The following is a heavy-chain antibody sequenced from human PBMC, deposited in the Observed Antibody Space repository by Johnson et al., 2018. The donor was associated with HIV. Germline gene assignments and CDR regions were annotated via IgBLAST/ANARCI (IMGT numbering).Heavy chain of an antibody. CDR2: INWNGGSP. CDR3: ARAYNYPI. D-gene: IGHD1-1*01. Sequence: VQLVESGGGLVKPGGSLRLSCAASGFTFDDYGMSWVRQAPGKGLEWVSGINWNGGSPGYVDSVKGRFTISRDNPKNTLFLQMNSLRVEDTAVYYCARAYNYPIWGQGTMLTVSS. V-gene: IGHV3-20*04. J-gene: IGHJ3*02. CDR1: GFTFDDYG.